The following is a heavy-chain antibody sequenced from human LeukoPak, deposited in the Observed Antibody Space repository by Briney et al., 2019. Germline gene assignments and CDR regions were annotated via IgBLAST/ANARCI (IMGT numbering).Heavy chain of an antibody. V-gene: IGHV3-30*02. CDR3: AGDAFDI. Sequence: PGGSLRLSCAASRFTFNNYGMHWVRQAPGKGLEWVAFIRYDGSNKYYADSVKGRFSISRDNAKNSLYLQMNSLRAEDTAVYYCAGDAFDIWGQGTMVTVSS. J-gene: IGHJ3*02. CDR2: IRYDGSNK. CDR1: RFTFNNYG.